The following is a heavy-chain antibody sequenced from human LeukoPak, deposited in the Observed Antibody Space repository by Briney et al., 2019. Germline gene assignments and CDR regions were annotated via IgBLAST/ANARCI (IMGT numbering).Heavy chain of an antibody. D-gene: IGHD6-19*01. CDR1: GGPVSSGTYY. V-gene: IGHV4-61*01. Sequence: PSETLSLTCTVSGGPVSSGTYYWSWIRQPPGKGLECIGNIYYSGSTNYNPSLKSRVTISVDTSKNQFSLKLSSVTAADTAVYYCARGYGSGWYFDYWGQGTLVTVSS. CDR3: ARGYGSGWYFDY. CDR2: IYYSGST. J-gene: IGHJ4*02.